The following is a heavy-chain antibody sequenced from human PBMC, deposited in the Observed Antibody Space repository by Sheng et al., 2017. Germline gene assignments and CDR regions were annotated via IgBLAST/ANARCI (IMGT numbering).Heavy chain of an antibody. CDR3: ARLRRDYYDSSGYYYVFDY. CDR1: GGSFSGYY. Sequence: QVQLQQWGAGLLKPSETLSLTCAVYGGSFSGYYWSWIRQPPGKGLEWIGEINHSGSTNYNPSLKSRVTISVDTSKNQFSLKLSSVTAADTAVYYCARLRRDYYDSSGYYYVFDYWGQGTLVTVSS. CDR2: INHSGST. J-gene: IGHJ4*02. V-gene: IGHV4-34*01. D-gene: IGHD3-22*01.